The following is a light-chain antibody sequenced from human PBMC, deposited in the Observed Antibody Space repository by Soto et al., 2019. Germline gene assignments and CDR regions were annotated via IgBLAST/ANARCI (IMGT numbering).Light chain of an antibody. V-gene: IGKV1-5*03. CDR1: QSISIW. Sequence: DIQMTQSLSTLSASVGDRVTITCRASQSISIWLAWYQQKPGKAPNLLISKASSLESGVPSRFIGSGSGTEFTLTISSLQPDDFATYYCQQYNNYPWTFGQGTKVEIK. J-gene: IGKJ1*01. CDR3: QQYNNYPWT. CDR2: KAS.